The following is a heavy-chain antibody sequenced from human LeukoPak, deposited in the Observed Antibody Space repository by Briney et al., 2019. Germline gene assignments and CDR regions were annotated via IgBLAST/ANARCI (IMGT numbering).Heavy chain of an antibody. CDR1: GYTFTSYG. CDR2: ISSFNGKT. D-gene: IGHD3-10*01. Sequence: ASVKVSCKTSGYTFTSYGINWVRQAPGQGLEWMGWISSFNGKTNYAQKLQGRVTLTTDTSRSTAYMELRSLRSDDTAVYYCAREGTPIWYYYMDVWGKGTTVTVSS. V-gene: IGHV1-18*01. J-gene: IGHJ6*03. CDR3: AREGTPIWYYYMDV.